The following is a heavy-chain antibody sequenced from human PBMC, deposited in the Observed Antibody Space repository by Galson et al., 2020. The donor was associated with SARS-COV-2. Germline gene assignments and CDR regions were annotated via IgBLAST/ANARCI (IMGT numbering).Heavy chain of an antibody. V-gene: IGHV2-26*01. CDR2: IFSTDEK. D-gene: IGHD2-2*01. CDR1: GFSLRNPRMG. Sequence: SGPTLVKPTETVTLTCTVSGFSLRNPRMGVSWIRQPPGKALEWLAHIFSTDEKTYSTSLPSRLTISKDTSKNQVVLTMTNVDPIDTATYYCARIYCTSATCYYDYWGQGSLVTVSS. J-gene: IGHJ4*02. CDR3: ARIYCTSATCYYDY.